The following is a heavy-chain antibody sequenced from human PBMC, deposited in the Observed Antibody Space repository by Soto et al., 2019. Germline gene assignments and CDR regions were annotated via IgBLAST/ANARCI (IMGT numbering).Heavy chain of an antibody. Sequence: QVQLQESGPGLVKPSQTLSLTCTVSGGSLSSGDYYWSWIRQHPGKGLEWIGYIHYSGDSYYNPSLKSRVTISIDTSNTQFSLKLSSVTAADTAVYYCARGDYNAYRGYDYWGQGTLVTVSS. V-gene: IGHV4-31*03. CDR3: ARGDYNAYRGYDY. J-gene: IGHJ4*02. CDR1: GGSLSSGDYY. D-gene: IGHD4-17*01. CDR2: IHYSGDS.